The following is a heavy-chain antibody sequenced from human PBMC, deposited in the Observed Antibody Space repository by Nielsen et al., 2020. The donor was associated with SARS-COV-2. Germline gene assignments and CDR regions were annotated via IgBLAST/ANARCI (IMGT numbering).Heavy chain of an antibody. V-gene: IGHV3-30*18. CDR2: ISYDGSNK. CDR1: GFTFSSYG. D-gene: IGHD2-15*01. J-gene: IGHJ4*02. CDR3: AKPVDCSGGSCYIVGAVAGSLDY. Sequence: GESLKISCAASGFTFSSYGMHWVRQAPGKGLEWVAVISYDGSNKYYADSVKGRFTISRDNSKNTLYLQMNSLRAEDTAVYYCAKPVDCSGGSCYIVGAVAGSLDYWGQGTLVTVSS.